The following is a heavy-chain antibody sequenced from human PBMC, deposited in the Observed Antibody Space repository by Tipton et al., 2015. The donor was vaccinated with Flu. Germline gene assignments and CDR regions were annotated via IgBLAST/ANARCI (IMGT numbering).Heavy chain of an antibody. CDR3: SKENGPLSSLGVLDFDP. CDR1: GFSFEDYA. V-gene: IGHV3-9*01. J-gene: IGHJ5*02. D-gene: IGHD3-3*01. Sequence: SLRLSCTASGFSFEDYAIYWVRQAPGKGLEWVAGISWNSRIIGYAASVEGRFTISRNSAKNSLYLEMNSLRVEDTALYYCSKENGPLSSLGVLDFDPRGQGTLVTVST. CDR2: ISWNSRII.